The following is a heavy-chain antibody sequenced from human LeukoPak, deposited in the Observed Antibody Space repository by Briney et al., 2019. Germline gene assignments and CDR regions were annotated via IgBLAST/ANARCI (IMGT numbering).Heavy chain of an antibody. Sequence: GGSLRLSCAASGFTFSSYGMHWVRQAPGKGLEWVAVIWYDGSNKYYADSVKGRFTISRDNSKNTLYLQMNSLRAEDTAVYYCAKSGKNYYDSSGYYERSNYFDYWGQGTLVTVSS. CDR1: GFTFSSYG. J-gene: IGHJ4*02. CDR3: AKSGKNYYDSSGYYERSNYFDY. CDR2: IWYDGSNK. V-gene: IGHV3-30*02. D-gene: IGHD3-22*01.